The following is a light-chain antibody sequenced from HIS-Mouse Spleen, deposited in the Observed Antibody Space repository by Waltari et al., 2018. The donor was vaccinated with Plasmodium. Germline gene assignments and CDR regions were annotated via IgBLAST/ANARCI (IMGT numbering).Light chain of an antibody. CDR2: SAS. V-gene: IGKV1-39*01. CDR3: QQSYSTPLLT. CDR1: QSISSY. J-gene: IGKJ4*01. Sequence: DIQMTQSPSSLSASVGDRVTITCRASQSISSYLNWYQQTPGKAPKLLIYSASSLQSGVPSMFSGSGSGTDFTLTISSLQPEDFATYYCQQSYSTPLLTFGGGTKVEIK.